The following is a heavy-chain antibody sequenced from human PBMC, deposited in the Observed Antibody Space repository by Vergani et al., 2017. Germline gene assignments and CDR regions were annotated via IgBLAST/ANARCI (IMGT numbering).Heavy chain of an antibody. D-gene: IGHD3-22*01. CDR2: INHSGST. CDR3: AKVGLFNYYDSSGSYYFDY. CDR1: GGSFSGYY. Sequence: QVQLQQWGAGLLKPSETLSLTCAVYGGSFSGYYWSWIRQPPGKGLEWIGEINHSGSTNYNPSLKSRVTISVDTSKNQFSLKLSSVTAADTAVYYCAKVGLFNYYDSSGSYYFDYWGQGTLVTVSS. V-gene: IGHV4-34*01. J-gene: IGHJ4*02.